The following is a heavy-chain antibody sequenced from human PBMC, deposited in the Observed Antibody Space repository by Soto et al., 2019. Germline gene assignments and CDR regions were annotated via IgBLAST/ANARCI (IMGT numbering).Heavy chain of an antibody. CDR1: GYSFTSYW. J-gene: IGHJ6*02. D-gene: IGHD3-10*01. CDR3: ARLGGGVYYYYGMDV. CDR2: IYPGDSDT. Sequence: PGESLKISCKGSGYSFTSYWIGWVRQMPGKGLEWMGIIYPGDSDTRYSPSFQGQVTISADKSISTAYLQWSSLKASDTAMYYCARLGGGVYYYYGMDVWGQGTTVTVSS. V-gene: IGHV5-51*01.